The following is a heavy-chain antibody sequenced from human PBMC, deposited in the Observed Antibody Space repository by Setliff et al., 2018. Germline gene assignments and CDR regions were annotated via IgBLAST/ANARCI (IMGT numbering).Heavy chain of an antibody. CDR1: GGSFSTYY. V-gene: IGHV4-34*01. CDR3: ARESYYYYMDV. J-gene: IGHJ6*03. Sequence: SETLSLTCAVYGGSFSTYYWSWIRQPPGKGLEWLGEVSHSGSTNYNPSLKSRVTMSVDTSKNQFSLNLNSVTAADTAVYYCARESYYYYMDVWGKGTTVTVSS. CDR2: VSHSGST.